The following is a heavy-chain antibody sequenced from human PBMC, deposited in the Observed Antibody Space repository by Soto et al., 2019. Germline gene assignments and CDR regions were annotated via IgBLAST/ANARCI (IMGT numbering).Heavy chain of an antibody. D-gene: IGHD3-22*01. J-gene: IGHJ4*02. CDR3: ARASNTEYYDSSGYYLLEY. V-gene: IGHV3-30-3*01. CDR1: GFTFSSYA. CDR2: ISYDGSNK. Sequence: GGSLRLSCAASGFTFSSYAMKWVRQAPGKGLEWVAVISYDGSNKYYADSVKGRFTISRDNSKSTLYLQMNSLRAEDTAVYYCARASNTEYYDSSGYYLLEYWGQGTLVTVS.